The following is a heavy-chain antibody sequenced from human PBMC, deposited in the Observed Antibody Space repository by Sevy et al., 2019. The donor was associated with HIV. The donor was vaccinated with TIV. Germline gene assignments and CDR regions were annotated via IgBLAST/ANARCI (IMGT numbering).Heavy chain of an antibody. Sequence: ASVKVSCKASGYSFTDYYLHWVRQAPGQGLEWMGRINPNTGGTNSAERFQGRVTLTTDTSMSTAYMELSRLTFDDTAMAYCAKATSYCGGDCYSGTWGQGTLVTVSS. CDR2: INPNTGGT. V-gene: IGHV1-2*06. J-gene: IGHJ5*02. CDR1: GYSFTDYY. D-gene: IGHD2-21*02. CDR3: AKATSYCGGDCYSGT.